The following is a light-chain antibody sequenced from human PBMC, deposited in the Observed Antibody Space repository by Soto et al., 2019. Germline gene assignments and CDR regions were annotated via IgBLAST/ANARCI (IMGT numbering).Light chain of an antibody. Sequence: QSVLTQPPSVSGSPGQSVTISCTGTSSDVGNYNRVSWYQQPPGTAPKVIIYEVSNRPSGVPDRFSGSKSGNTAFLTISGLQAEDEADYYCSSYTSSSTYVFGTGTKVTVL. CDR2: EVS. CDR3: SSYTSSSTYV. V-gene: IGLV2-18*02. J-gene: IGLJ1*01. CDR1: SSDVGNYNR.